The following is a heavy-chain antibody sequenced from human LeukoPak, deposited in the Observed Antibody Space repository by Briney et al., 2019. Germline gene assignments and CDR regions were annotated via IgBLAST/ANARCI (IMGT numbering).Heavy chain of an antibody. CDR2: ISTSGSII. Sequence: GGSPRLSCAASGFTFSDYHMSWIRQAPGKGLEWVSYISTSGSIIYHADSVKGRFTISRDNAKNSLYLQMNSLRAEDTAVYYCARVFGGGYYDYWGQGTLVTVSS. CDR3: ARVFGGGYYDY. D-gene: IGHD3-22*01. J-gene: IGHJ4*02. CDR1: GFTFSDYH. V-gene: IGHV3-11*01.